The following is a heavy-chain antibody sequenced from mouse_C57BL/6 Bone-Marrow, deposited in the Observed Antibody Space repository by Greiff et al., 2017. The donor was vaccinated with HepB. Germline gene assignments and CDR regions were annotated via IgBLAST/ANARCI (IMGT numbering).Heavy chain of an antibody. CDR3: APSYDYDEAWFAY. J-gene: IGHJ3*01. CDR2: INPYNGGT. V-gene: IGHV1-19*01. D-gene: IGHD2-4*01. Sequence: EVQLQQSGPVLVKPGASVKMSCKASGYTFTDYYMNWVKQSHGKSLEWIGVINPYNGGTSYNQKFKGKATLTVDKSSSTAYMELNSLTSEDSAVYYCAPSYDYDEAWFAYWGQGTLVTVS. CDR1: GYTFTDYY.